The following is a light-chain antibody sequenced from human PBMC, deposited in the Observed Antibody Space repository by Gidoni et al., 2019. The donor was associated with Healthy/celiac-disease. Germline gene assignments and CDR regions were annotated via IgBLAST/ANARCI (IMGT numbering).Light chain of an antibody. Sequence: EIVLTQSPGTLSLSPGERATLSCRVSQSVSSSYLAWYQQKPGQAPRLLSYGASSSATGIPDRFSGSGSGTDFTLTISRLEPEDFAVYYCQQYGSSPWTFGQGTKVEIK. V-gene: IGKV3-20*01. CDR3: QQYGSSPWT. CDR1: QSVSSSY. J-gene: IGKJ1*01. CDR2: GAS.